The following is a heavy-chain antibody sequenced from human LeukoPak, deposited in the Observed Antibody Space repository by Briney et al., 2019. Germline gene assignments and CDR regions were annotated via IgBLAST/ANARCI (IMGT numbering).Heavy chain of an antibody. Sequence: PGGSLRLSCAASGFTFSSYAMTWVRQAPGKGLEWVSGISDNGDITHYADSVKGRFTISRDNSKSMLYLQMSSLRAEDTAVYYCAKAGWSWDFDSWGQGTLVTV. D-gene: IGHD1-26*01. J-gene: IGHJ5*01. CDR2: ISDNGDIT. CDR1: GFTFSSYA. V-gene: IGHV3-23*01. CDR3: AKAGWSWDFDS.